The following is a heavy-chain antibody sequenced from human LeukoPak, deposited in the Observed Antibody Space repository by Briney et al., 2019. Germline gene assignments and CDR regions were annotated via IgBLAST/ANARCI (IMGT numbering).Heavy chain of an antibody. CDR2: ISGSGGST. CDR3: AKVEWELLLPDY. D-gene: IGHD1-26*01. Sequence: GGSLRLSCAASGFTFSSYGMSWVRQAPGKGLEWVSAISGSGGSTYYADSVKGRFTISRDNSKNTLYLQMNSLRAEDTAVYYCAKVEWELLLPDYWGQGTLVTVSS. V-gene: IGHV3-23*01. J-gene: IGHJ4*02. CDR1: GFTFSSYG.